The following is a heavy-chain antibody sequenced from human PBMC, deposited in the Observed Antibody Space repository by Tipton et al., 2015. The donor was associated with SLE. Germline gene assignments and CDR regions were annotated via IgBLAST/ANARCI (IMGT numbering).Heavy chain of an antibody. CDR3: ARGTTTGYTEFDS. CDR1: GFSISSAYF. J-gene: IGHJ5*01. V-gene: IGHV4-38-2*02. CDR2: ISYSGGT. Sequence: TLSLTCSVSGFSISSAYFWGWIRQPPGKGLEFIGTISYSGGTDYNPSLKSRVTISKDTSKNHFSLKLDSVTAADTAVYYCARGTTTGYTEFDSWGQGPLVTVSS. D-gene: IGHD3-9*01.